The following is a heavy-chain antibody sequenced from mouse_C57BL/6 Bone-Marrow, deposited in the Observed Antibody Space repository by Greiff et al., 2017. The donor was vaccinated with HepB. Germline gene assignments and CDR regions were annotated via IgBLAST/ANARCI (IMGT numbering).Heavy chain of an antibody. CDR3: ASRSY. V-gene: IGHV5-17*01. CDR2: ISSGSSTI. CDR1: GFTFSDYG. Sequence: EVKLMESGGGLVKPGGSLKLSCAASGFTFSDYGMHWVRQAPEKGLEWVAYISSGSSTIYYADTVKGRFTISRDNAKNTLFLQMTSLRSEDTAMYYCASRSYWGQGTLVTVSA. D-gene: IGHD2-14*01. J-gene: IGHJ3*01.